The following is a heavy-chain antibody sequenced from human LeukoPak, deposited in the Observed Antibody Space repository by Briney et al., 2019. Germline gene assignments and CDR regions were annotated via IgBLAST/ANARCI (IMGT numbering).Heavy chain of an antibody. CDR1: EYTFASYA. Sequence: VASVKVSFKASEYTFASYAIHWVRQAPGQSLEWMGWINAGNGNTKYSQEFQGRVTITRDTSATTVYMELSSLRSEDMAVYYCARDRAPKTVTSEIDAFDIWGQGTMVTVSS. V-gene: IGHV1-3*03. CDR3: ARDRAPKTVTSEIDAFDI. D-gene: IGHD4-17*01. CDR2: INAGNGNT. J-gene: IGHJ3*02.